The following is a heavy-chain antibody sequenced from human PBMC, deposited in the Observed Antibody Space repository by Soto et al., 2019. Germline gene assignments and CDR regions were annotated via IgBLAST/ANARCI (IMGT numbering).Heavy chain of an antibody. J-gene: IGHJ3*02. V-gene: IGHV3-15*01. CDR1: GFTFSNAW. Sequence: EVQLVESGGGLVKPGGSLRLSCAASGFTFSNAWMSWVRQAPGQGLEWVGRIKSKTDGGTTDYAAPVKGRFTISRDDSKNTLYLQMNSLKTEDTAVYYCTTCITIFGVANDAFDIWGQGTMVTVSS. D-gene: IGHD3-3*01. CDR2: IKSKTDGGTT. CDR3: TTCITIFGVANDAFDI.